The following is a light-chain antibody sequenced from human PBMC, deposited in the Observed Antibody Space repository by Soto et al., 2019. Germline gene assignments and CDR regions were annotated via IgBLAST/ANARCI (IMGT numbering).Light chain of an antibody. V-gene: IGKV3-11*01. CDR2: DAS. J-gene: IGKJ4*01. Sequence: EIVLTQSPATLSLSPGEGATLSCRASQSVSNYLAWYQQKPGQAPRLLLYDASNRATGIPDRFSGSVSGTDFTLTISSLEPEDFAVYYCQQRSDWPLTFGGGTKVEIK. CDR3: QQRSDWPLT. CDR1: QSVSNY.